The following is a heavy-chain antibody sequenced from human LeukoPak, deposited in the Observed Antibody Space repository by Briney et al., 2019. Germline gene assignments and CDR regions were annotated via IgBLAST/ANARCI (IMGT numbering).Heavy chain of an antibody. D-gene: IGHD3-22*01. CDR3: AREGTMTGYFDY. CDR2: IYSGGST. Sequence: PGGSLRLSCAASGFTFSSYGMHWVRQAPGKGLEWVSVIYSGGSTYYADSVKGRFTISRDNSKNTLYLQMNSLRAEDTAVYYCAREGTMTGYFDYWGQGTLVTVSS. CDR1: GFTFSSYG. J-gene: IGHJ4*02. V-gene: IGHV3-66*01.